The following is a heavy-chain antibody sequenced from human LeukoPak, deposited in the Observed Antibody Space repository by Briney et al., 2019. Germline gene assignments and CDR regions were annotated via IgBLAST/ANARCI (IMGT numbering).Heavy chain of an antibody. V-gene: IGHV1-18*01. CDR1: GYTFTSYG. Sequence: VASVKVSCKASGYTFTSYGISWVRQAPGQGLEWMGWISAYNGNTNYAQKLQGRVTMTTDTPTSTAYMELRSLRSDDTAVYYCARDQADFWSGYYRPEYFQHWGQGTLVTVSS. CDR2: ISAYNGNT. J-gene: IGHJ1*01. CDR3: ARDQADFWSGYYRPEYFQH. D-gene: IGHD3-3*01.